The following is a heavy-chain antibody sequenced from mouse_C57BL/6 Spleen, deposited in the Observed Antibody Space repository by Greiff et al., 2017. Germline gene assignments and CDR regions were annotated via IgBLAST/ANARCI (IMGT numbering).Heavy chain of an antibody. CDR3: ARDYSNYDWFAY. D-gene: IGHD2-5*01. V-gene: IGHV1-80*01. Sequence: QVHVKQSGAELVKPGASVKISCKASGYAFSSYWMNWVKQRPGKGLEWIGQIYPGDGDTNYNGKFKGKATLTADKSSSTAYMQLSSLTSEDSAVYFCARDYSNYDWFAYWGQGTLVTVSA. J-gene: IGHJ3*01. CDR1: GYAFSSYW. CDR2: IYPGDGDT.